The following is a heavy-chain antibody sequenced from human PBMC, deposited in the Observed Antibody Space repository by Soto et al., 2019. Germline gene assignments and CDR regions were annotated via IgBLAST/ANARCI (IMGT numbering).Heavy chain of an antibody. CDR3: AHTRYSISSFDY. CDR1: GFSLTTDDVG. CDR2: VYWDDDK. J-gene: IGHJ4*02. Sequence: SGPTLVNPTQTLTLTCTFSGFSLTTDDVGVGWIHQFPGKALDWLAVVYWDDDKRYSPSLKSRLTITKYTSKNQVFLTMSNMDPVDTATYYCAHTRYSISSFDYWGQGTLVTVSS. D-gene: IGHD6-6*01. V-gene: IGHV2-5*02.